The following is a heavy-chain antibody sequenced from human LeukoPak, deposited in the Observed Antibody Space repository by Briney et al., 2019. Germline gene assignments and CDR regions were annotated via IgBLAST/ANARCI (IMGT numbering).Heavy chain of an antibody. CDR1: GFTFSDYY. CDR3: ARVLFVVRGATWVFDY. D-gene: IGHD3-10*01. J-gene: IGHJ4*02. CDR2: ISSSSSYT. Sequence: PGGSLRLSCAASGFTFSDYYMSWIRQAPGKGLEWVSYISSSSSYTNYADSVKGRFTISRDNAKNSLYLQMNSLRAEDTAVYYCARVLFVVRGATWVFDYWGQGTLVTVSS. V-gene: IGHV3-11*05.